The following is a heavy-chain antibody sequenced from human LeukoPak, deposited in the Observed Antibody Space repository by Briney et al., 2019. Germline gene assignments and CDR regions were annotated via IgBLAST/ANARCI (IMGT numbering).Heavy chain of an antibody. D-gene: IGHD3-10*01. CDR2: ISGSVGST. J-gene: IGHJ4*02. CDR3: ARYGSGSYYISRGYFDY. CDR1: GFTFSSYA. V-gene: IGHV3-23*01. Sequence: GGSLRLSCAASGFTFSSYAMSWVRQAPGKGLEWVSAISGSVGSTYYADSVKGRFTISRDNSKNTLYLQMNSLRAEDTAVYYCARYGSGSYYISRGYFDYWGQGTLVTVSS.